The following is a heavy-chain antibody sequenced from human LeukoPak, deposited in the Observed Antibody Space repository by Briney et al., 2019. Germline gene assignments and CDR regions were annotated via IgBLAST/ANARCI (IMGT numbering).Heavy chain of an antibody. J-gene: IGHJ4*02. Sequence: GESLKISCKGSKNSFTGYWIAWVRQMPRKGLEWMGIIYPDDSDARYSPSFQGQVTISADKSIGTAYLQWSSLKASDTAMYYCARQRSSYGSGTYYFKELDYWGQGTLVTVSS. CDR1: KNSFTGYW. CDR2: IYPDDSDA. V-gene: IGHV5-51*01. CDR3: ARQRSSYGSGTYYFKELDY. D-gene: IGHD3-10*01.